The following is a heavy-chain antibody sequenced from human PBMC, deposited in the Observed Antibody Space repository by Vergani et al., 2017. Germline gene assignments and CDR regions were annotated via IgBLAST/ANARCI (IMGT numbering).Heavy chain of an antibody. CDR3: ARESFKGSSTMARFDP. V-gene: IGHV4-31*03. J-gene: IGHJ5*02. CDR1: GGSISSGGYY. Sequence: QVQLQESGPGLVKPSQTLSLTCTVSGGSISSGGYYWSWIRQHPGKGLEWIGYIYYSGSTYYNPSLKSRVTISVDTSKNQFSLKLSSVTAADTAVYSCARESFKGSSTMARFDPWGQGTLVTVSS. D-gene: IGHD3-10*01. CDR2: IYYSGST.